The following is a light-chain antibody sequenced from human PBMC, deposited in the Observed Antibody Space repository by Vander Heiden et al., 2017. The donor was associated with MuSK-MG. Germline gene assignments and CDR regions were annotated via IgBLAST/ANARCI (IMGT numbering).Light chain of an antibody. CDR3: QQLNSYPLT. CDR2: AAS. J-gene: IGKJ4*01. Sequence: DIQLTQSPSFLSASPGDRVTLTCRASQGISSYLAWYQQKPGKAPKLLIYAASTLQSGVPSRFSGSGSGTEFTLTISSLQPEDFAAYYCQQLNSYPLTFGGGTKVEIK. CDR1: QGISSY. V-gene: IGKV1-9*01.